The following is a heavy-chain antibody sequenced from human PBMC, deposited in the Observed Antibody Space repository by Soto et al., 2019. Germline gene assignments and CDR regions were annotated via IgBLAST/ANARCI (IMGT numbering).Heavy chain of an antibody. CDR2: INPNSGGT. D-gene: IGHD6-13*01. J-gene: IGHJ6*02. CDR3: VTAAGNGKDYYYGMDV. CDR1: GYTSTGYY. Sequence: GASVKVSCKASGYTSTGYYMHWVRQAPGQGLEWMGWINPNSGGTNYAQKFQGWVTMTRDTSISTAYMELSRLRSDDTAVYYCVTAAGNGKDYYYGMDVWGQGTTVTVSS. V-gene: IGHV1-2*04.